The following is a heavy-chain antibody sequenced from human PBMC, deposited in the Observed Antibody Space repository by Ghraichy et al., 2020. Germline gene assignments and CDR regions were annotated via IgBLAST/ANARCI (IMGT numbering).Heavy chain of an antibody. J-gene: IGHJ3*02. Sequence: SETLSLTCTVSGASISSYYWSWIRQPPGKGLQWIGYVYYTGSTNSNPSLKSRVTISVDTSKNQFSLQLSSVTAADTAVYYCAREGLGDLDDAFDIWGPGTMVTVSS. V-gene: IGHV4-59*01. CDR2: VYYTGST. D-gene: IGHD3-16*01. CDR1: GASISSYY. CDR3: AREGLGDLDDAFDI.